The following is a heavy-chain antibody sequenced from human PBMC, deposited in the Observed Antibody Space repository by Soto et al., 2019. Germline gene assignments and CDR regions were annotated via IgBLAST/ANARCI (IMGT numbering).Heavy chain of an antibody. V-gene: IGHV3-64D*06. CDR1: GFTFSSYA. Sequence: PGGSLRLSCSASGFTFSSYAMHWVRQAPGKGLEYVSAISSNGGSTYYADSVKGRFTISRDNSKNTLYLQMSSLRAEDTAVYYCVKKADIVATTAPDYWGQGTLVTVSS. J-gene: IGHJ4*02. CDR3: VKKADIVATTAPDY. CDR2: ISSNGGST. D-gene: IGHD5-12*01.